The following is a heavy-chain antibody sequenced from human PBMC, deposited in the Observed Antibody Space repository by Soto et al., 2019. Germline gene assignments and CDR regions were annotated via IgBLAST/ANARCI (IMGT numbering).Heavy chain of an antibody. V-gene: IGHV4-39*01. Sequence: SETLSLTCTVSGVSISTTSYYWGWIRQPPGKGLEWIGSVYFSGTTYYNPSLKSRVTISVDTSKNHFSLRLSSVTAADTAIYYCARHGSYWGQGTLVTVS. CDR3: ARHGSY. CDR1: GVSISTTSYY. CDR2: VYFSGTT. J-gene: IGHJ4*02.